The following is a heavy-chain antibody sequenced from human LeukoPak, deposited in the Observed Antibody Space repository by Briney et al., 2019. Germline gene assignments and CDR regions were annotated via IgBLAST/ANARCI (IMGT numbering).Heavy chain of an antibody. D-gene: IGHD2-2*01. J-gene: IGHJ5*02. CDR2: IIPIFGTA. Sequence: SVKVSCKASGGAFISYAISWVRQAPGQGREWMGRIIPIFGTANYAQKFQGRVTITTDESTSTAYMELSSLRSEDTAVYYCASSGGTKVVPAAETFDPWGQGTLVTVSS. CDR1: GGAFISYA. V-gene: IGHV1-69*05. CDR3: ASSGGTKVVPAAETFDP.